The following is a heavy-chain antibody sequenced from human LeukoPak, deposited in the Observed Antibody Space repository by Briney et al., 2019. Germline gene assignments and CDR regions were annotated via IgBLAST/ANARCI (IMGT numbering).Heavy chain of an antibody. J-gene: IGHJ4*02. D-gene: IGHD2-15*01. CDR3: ARYDRYCSGGDCHYYFDY. CDR1: GFTFSSYA. V-gene: IGHV3-21*04. CDR2: ISGTSDYI. Sequence: KSGGSLRLSCAASGFTFSSYAMSWVRQAPGKGLDWVSSISGTSDYIYYADSVKGRFTISRDNGQNSLYLQMNSLRPDDTAGYYCARYDRYCSGGDCHYYFDYWGQGTLVTVSS.